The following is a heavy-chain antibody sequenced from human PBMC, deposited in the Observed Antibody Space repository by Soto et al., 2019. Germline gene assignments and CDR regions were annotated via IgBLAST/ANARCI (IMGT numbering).Heavy chain of an antibody. CDR2: VWYDGSNG. CDR1: GFTFSNYA. Sequence: VQLVESGGGVVQPGRSLRLSCAASGFTFSNYAMHWIRQAPGKGLEWVAAVWYDGSNGYYRDSVRGRFTISKDNSKNTLFLQLTYLRVEDTAVYYCVGSGQSYDQWFFDYWGQGAMVIVSS. D-gene: IGHD3-16*01. CDR3: VGSGQSYDQWFFDY. J-gene: IGHJ4*02. V-gene: IGHV3-33*01.